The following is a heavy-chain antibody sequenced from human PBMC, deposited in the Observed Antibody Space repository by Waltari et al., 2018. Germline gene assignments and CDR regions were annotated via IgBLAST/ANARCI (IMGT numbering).Heavy chain of an antibody. CDR3: ARGGIVATRGFDY. Sequence: QVQLQESGPGLVKPSATLSLPCTVSGGSISSHSWSWIRQPPGKGLEWIGYIYYSGSTNYNPSLKSRVTISVDTSKNQFSLKLSSVTAADTAVYYCARGGIVATRGFDYWGQGTLVTVSS. D-gene: IGHD5-12*01. J-gene: IGHJ4*02. V-gene: IGHV4-59*11. CDR2: IYYSGST. CDR1: GGSISSHS.